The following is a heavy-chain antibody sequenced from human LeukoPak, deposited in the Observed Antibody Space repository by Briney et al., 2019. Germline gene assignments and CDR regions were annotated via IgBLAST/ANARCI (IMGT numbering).Heavy chain of an antibody. CDR3: ARGWSRDIAVAAYYFDY. CDR2: IIPIFGTA. J-gene: IGHJ4*02. V-gene: IGHV1-69*05. D-gene: IGHD6-19*01. Sequence: GASVKVSCKASGGTFSSYAISWVRQAPGQGLEWMGRIIPIFGTANYAQKFQGRVTITTDESTSTAYMELSSLRSEDTAVYYCARGWSRDIAVAAYYFDYWGQGTLVTASS. CDR1: GGTFSSYA.